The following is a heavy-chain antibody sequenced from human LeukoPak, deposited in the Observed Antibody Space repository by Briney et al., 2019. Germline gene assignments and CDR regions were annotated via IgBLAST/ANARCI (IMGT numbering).Heavy chain of an antibody. D-gene: IGHD3-16*02. J-gene: IGHJ4*02. CDR3: ARGLRAAFGGVIRLSRTYYFDY. Sequence: SETLSLTCAVYGGSFSGYYWSWIRQPPGKGQEWIGEINHSGSTNYNPSLKSRVTISVDTSKNQFSLKLSSVTAADTAVYYCARGLRAAFGGVIRLSRTYYFDYWGQGTLVTVSS. CDR2: INHSGST. V-gene: IGHV4-34*01. CDR1: GGSFSGYY.